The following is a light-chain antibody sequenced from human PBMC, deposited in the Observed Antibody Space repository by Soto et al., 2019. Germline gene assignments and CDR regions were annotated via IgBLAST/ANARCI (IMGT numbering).Light chain of an antibody. J-gene: IGLJ1*01. Sequence: QSALTQHASVSVSPGQSITISCTGTGSDCGSYNLVSWYQQHPGKAPKLMIYEVSKRPSGVSNRFSGSKSGNTASLTISGLQAEDEADYYCCSYAGSSTSYVFGTGTKVTVL. CDR3: CSYAGSSTSYV. V-gene: IGLV2-23*02. CDR2: EVS. CDR1: GSDCGSYNL.